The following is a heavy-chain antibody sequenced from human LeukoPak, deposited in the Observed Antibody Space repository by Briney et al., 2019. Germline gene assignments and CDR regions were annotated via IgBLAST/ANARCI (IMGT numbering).Heavy chain of an antibody. D-gene: IGHD3-10*01. J-gene: IGHJ4*02. CDR3: LQFAY. V-gene: IGHV3-66*01. CDR1: GFTIYSNY. Sequence: GGSLRLSCTASGFTIYSNYISWVRRAPGKGLEWVSIIHNDDRTYYADSVKGRFTISRDNSKNTVYLQMNSLRVEDTAIYYCLQFAYWGQGTLVTVSS. CDR2: IHNDDRT.